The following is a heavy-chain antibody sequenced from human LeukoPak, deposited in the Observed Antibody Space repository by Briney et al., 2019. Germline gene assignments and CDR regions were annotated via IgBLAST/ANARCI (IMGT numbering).Heavy chain of an antibody. CDR3: ATVAVIRGVTYFDY. CDR2: INYSGST. CDR1: GGSIISYY. J-gene: IGHJ4*02. D-gene: IGHD3-10*01. Sequence: SETLSLTCTVSGGSIISYYWSWIRQPPGKGLEWIAYINYSGSTNYNPSLESRVTISVDTSKNQFSLKLRSVTAADTAVYYCATVAVIRGVTYFDYWGQGTLVTVSS. V-gene: IGHV4-59*01.